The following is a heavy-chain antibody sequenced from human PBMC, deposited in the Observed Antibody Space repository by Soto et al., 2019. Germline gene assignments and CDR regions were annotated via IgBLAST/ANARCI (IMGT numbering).Heavy chain of an antibody. CDR3: ASSSPFHY. J-gene: IGHJ4*02. V-gene: IGHV4-30-2*03. Sequence: SETLSLTCTVSGGSISSGGYSWSWIRQPPGKGLEWIGYIYYSGNTYYKPSLESRVSISIDTSRNQFSLKLTSVTAADTGVYYCASSSPFHYWGPGILVTVSS. CDR2: IYYSGNT. D-gene: IGHD6-6*01. CDR1: GGSISSGGYS.